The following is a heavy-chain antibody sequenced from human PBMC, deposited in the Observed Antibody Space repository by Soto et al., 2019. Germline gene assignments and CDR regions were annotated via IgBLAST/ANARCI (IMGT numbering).Heavy chain of an antibody. CDR1: GFTFRSNS. D-gene: IGHD2-2*01. CDR3: ASRYCSSSRCRPGIFAS. V-gene: IGHV3-48*02. J-gene: IGHJ4*02. Sequence: PGGSLRLSCAASGFTFRSNSMTWVRQAPGKGLEWISYISSTSVTIYYADSVKGRFTVSRDNAKSTLYLQMNSLRDDDTAVYYCASRYCSSSRCRPGIFASWGQGTLVTVSS. CDR2: ISSTSVTI.